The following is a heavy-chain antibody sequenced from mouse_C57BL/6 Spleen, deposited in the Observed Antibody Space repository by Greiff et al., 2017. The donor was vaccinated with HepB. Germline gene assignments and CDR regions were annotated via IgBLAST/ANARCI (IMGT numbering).Heavy chain of an antibody. J-gene: IGHJ4*01. CDR1: GYTFTSYW. CDR2: IYPGSGST. V-gene: IGHV1-55*01. CDR3: ARGCDKDAMDY. Sequence: VQLQQPGAELVKPGASVKMSCKASGYTFTSYWITWVKQRPGQGLEWIGDIYPGSGSTNYNEKFKSKATLTVDTSTSTAYMQLSILTSADSAVSFCARGCDKDAMDYWGQGTSVTVSS.